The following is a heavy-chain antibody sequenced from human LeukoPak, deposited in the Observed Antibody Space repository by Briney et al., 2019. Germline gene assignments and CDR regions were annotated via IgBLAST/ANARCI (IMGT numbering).Heavy chain of an antibody. CDR3: ARQAWELRDAFDI. V-gene: IGHV3-74*01. Sequence: ETLSLTCTVSGGSISSSSYYWGWIRQPPGKGLVWVSRINTDGSSTGYADSVKGRFTISRDNAKNTLYVQMNSLRAEDTAVYYCARQAWELRDAFDIWGQGTLVTVPS. D-gene: IGHD1-26*01. CDR1: GGSISSSSYY. J-gene: IGHJ3*02. CDR2: INTDGSST.